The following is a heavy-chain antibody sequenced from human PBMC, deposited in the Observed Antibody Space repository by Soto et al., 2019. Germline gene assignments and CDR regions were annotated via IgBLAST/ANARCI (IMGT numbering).Heavy chain of an antibody. D-gene: IGHD3-10*01. V-gene: IGHV3-33*01. CDR2: IWYDGSNK. Sequence: PGGSLRLSCAASGFTFSSYGMHWVRQAPGKGLEWVAVIWYDGSNKYYADSVKGRFTISRDNSKNTLYLQMNSLRAEDTAVYYCARDRWFGDGGMDVWGQGTTVTVSS. J-gene: IGHJ6*02. CDR1: GFTFSSYG. CDR3: ARDRWFGDGGMDV.